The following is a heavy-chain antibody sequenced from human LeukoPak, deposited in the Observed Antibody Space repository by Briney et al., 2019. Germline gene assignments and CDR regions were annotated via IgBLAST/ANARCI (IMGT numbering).Heavy chain of an antibody. CDR2: IKQDGSEK. Sequence: GGSLRLSCEVSGFTFSNYWMSWVRQAPGKGLEWVANIKQDGSEKYYLDSVKGRFTISRDNAKNSLYLQMNILRAEDTAVYYCARCHGSGSYYNVFAYWGQGTLVTVSS. V-gene: IGHV3-7*05. D-gene: IGHD3-10*01. CDR1: GFTFSNYW. J-gene: IGHJ4*02. CDR3: ARCHGSGSYYNVFAY.